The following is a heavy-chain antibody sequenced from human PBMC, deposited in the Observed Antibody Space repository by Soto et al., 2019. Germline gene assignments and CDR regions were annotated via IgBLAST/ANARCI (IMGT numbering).Heavy chain of an antibody. V-gene: IGHV3-30-3*01. CDR2: ISYDGSNK. CDR1: GVTFSDYA. J-gene: IGHJ4*02. Sequence: QVQLVESGGGVVQPGRSLRLSCAASGVTFSDYAMHWVRQAPGKGLEWLTVISYDGSNKYYADSVKGRFTISRDNSKKTLYLQMNSLRAEDTAVYYCARRYSTSCLDYWGQGTLVTVSS. D-gene: IGHD2-2*01. CDR3: ARRYSTSCLDY.